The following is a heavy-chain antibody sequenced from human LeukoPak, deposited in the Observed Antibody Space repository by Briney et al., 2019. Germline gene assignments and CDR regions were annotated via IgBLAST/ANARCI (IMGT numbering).Heavy chain of an antibody. V-gene: IGHV3-21*05. CDR2: ISSSSSYI. Sequence: GGSLRLSCAASGFTFSSYSMNWVRQAPGKGLEWVSYISSSSSYIYYADSVKGRFTISRDNAKNSLYLQTNSLRAEDTAVYYCARAPPDPITMMGEYYYYYYMDVWGKGTTVTISS. CDR3: ARAPPDPITMMGEYYYYYYMDV. CDR1: GFTFSSYS. D-gene: IGHD3-22*01. J-gene: IGHJ6*03.